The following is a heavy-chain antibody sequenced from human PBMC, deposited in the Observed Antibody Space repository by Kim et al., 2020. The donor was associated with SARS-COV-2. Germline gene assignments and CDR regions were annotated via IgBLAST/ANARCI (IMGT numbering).Heavy chain of an antibody. V-gene: IGHV3-21*01. CDR2: ISSSSSYI. J-gene: IGHJ3*02. CDR1: GFTFSSYS. CDR3: ASSRIAAAFDAFDI. D-gene: IGHD6-13*01. Sequence: GGSLRLSCAASGFTFSSYSMNWVRQAPGKGLEWVSSISSSSSYIYYADSVKGRFTISRDNAKNSLYLQMNSLRAEDTAVYYCASSRIAAAFDAFDIWGQGTMVTVSS.